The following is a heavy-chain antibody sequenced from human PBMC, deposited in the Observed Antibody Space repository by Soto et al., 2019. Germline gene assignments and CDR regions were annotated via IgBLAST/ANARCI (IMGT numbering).Heavy chain of an antibody. CDR2: TYHRSKWYH. Sequence: SQTLSLTCVISGDSVSSNSAAWNWIRHSPSRGLEWLGRTYHRSKWYHDYAVSVKSRITITGDSSKNQVVLSLTNMDPEDTGTYFCAHKPGRGACFSFCYFDYWGPGALVTVSS. CDR1: GDSVSSNSAA. J-gene: IGHJ4*02. V-gene: IGHV6-1*01. CDR3: AHKPGRGACFSFCYFDY. D-gene: IGHD2-15*01.